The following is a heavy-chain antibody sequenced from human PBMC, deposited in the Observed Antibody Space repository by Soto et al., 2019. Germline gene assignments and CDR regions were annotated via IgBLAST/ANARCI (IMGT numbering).Heavy chain of an antibody. CDR2: ISGSGDTK. CDR1: GFTFGSCS. J-gene: IGHJ4*02. V-gene: IGHV3-48*02. D-gene: IGHD2-8*01. Sequence: PAGSLTLSFASSGFTFGSCSMNCVPQAPGKGLEWVSFISGSGDTKYYADSVKGRFSNSRDNAKNSLYLQMSSLRDEDTAVYYCAKYCSSDVCFDYWGQGTLVTVSS. CDR3: AKYCSSDVCFDY.